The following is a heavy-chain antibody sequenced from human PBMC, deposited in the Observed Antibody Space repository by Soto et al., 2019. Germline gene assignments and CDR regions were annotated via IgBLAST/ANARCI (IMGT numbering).Heavy chain of an antibody. CDR1: GFTFSSYA. V-gene: IGHV3-23*01. CDR3: AKDLNSDSGSWTFYYYYYGMDV. CDR2: ISGSGGST. D-gene: IGHD3-10*01. J-gene: IGHJ6*02. Sequence: EVQLLESGGGLVQPGGSLRLSCAASGFTFSSYAMSWVRQAPGKGLEWVSAISGSGGSTYYADSGKGRFTISRDNSKNTLYLQMNSLRAEDTDVYYCAKDLNSDSGSWTFYYYYYGMDVWGQGTTVTVSS.